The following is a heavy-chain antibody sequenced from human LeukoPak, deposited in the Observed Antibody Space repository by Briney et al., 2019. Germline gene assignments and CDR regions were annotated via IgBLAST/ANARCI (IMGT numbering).Heavy chain of an antibody. J-gene: IGHJ1*01. Sequence: SETLSLTCNITADSITSGYWSWIRQSPGKGLEWIRYIYGIENTDYNPSLKSRVTLSLDTSKNQLSLKLTAVSAADTAVYYCAGRGQRYFRDWGQGTLVTVSS. CDR3: AGRGQRYFRD. CDR1: ADSITSGY. CDR2: IYGIENT. V-gene: IGHV4-59*08.